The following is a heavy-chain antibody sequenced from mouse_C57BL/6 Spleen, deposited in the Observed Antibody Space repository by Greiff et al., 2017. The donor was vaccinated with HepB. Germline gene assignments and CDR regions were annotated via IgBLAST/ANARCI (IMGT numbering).Heavy chain of an antibody. Sequence: VQLQQSGAELVRPGTSVKMSCKASGYTFTNYWIGWAKQRPGHGLEWIGDIYPGGGDTNYNEKFKGKATLTADKSSSTAYMQFSSLTSDDTAIYYCARRYCGSSSWFAYWGQVTLVTVSA. J-gene: IGHJ3*01. CDR2: IYPGGGDT. D-gene: IGHD1-1*01. V-gene: IGHV1-63*01. CDR3: ARRYCGSSSWFAY. CDR1: GYTFTNYW.